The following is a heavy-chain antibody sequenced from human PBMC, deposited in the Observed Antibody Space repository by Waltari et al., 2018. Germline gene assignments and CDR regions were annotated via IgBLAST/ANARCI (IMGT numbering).Heavy chain of an antibody. J-gene: IGHJ4*02. CDR2: ITSSSDTI. CDR3: ARIPHGNYDFWSGYYTDYYFDY. CDR1: GFAFNNYC. D-gene: IGHD3-3*01. V-gene: IGHV3-48*01. Sequence: EVQLVKSGGGLVQPGGFLRLSCAASGFAFNNYCMNWVRQSPGKGLEWVSYITSSSDTIYYADSLKGRFTISRDNAKNSLYLQMNSLRAEDTAVYYCARIPHGNYDFWSGYYTDYYFDYWGQGTLVTVSS.